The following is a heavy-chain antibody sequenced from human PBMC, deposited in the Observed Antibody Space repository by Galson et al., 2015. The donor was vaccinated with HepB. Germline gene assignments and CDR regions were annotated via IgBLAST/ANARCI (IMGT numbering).Heavy chain of an antibody. CDR1: GFTFSSYW. CDR3: ARGMGSSSVYFDY. D-gene: IGHD6-6*01. J-gene: IGHJ4*02. V-gene: IGHV3-74*01. CDR2: IDSDGSRT. Sequence: SLRLSCAASGFTFSSYWMHWVRQVPGEGLLWVSRIDSDGSRTSYAASVKGRFTTSRGNAKNTLYLQMNSLRADDTAVYYCARGMGSSSVYFDYWGQGTLVTVSS.